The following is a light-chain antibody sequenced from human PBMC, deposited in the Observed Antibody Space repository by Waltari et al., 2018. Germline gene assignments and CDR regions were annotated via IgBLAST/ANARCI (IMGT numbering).Light chain of an antibody. Sequence: DIVMTQSLLSLTVTPGEPASISCRSSQSLLHDVGHTFFDWYLQRPGQSPQLLIYWGSNRASGVPDRFSGSESGTDFTLKISSVEAEDVGTYYCMQALQTPYTFGQGTKLDIK. CDR3: MQALQTPYT. CDR1: QSLLHDVGHTF. V-gene: IGKV2-28*01. CDR2: WGS. J-gene: IGKJ2*01.